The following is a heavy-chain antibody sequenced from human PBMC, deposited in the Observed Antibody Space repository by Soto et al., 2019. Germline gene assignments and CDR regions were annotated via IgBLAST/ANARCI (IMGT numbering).Heavy chain of an antibody. CDR1: GFTFSNAW. CDR2: IKSKTDGGTT. J-gene: IGHJ4*02. V-gene: IGHV3-15*01. D-gene: IGHD6-6*01. Sequence: GGSLRLSCAASGFTFSNAWMSWVRQAPGKGLEWVGRIKSKTDGGTTDYAAPVKGRFTISRDNSKNKLYLQMNSLKAEDTAVYFCTPGCLPSIAAFDYWGQGTLVTVSS. CDR3: TPGCLPSIAAFDY.